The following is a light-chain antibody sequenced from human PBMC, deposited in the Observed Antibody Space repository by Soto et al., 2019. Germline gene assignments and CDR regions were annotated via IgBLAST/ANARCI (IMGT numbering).Light chain of an antibody. Sequence: EIVMTQSPATLSVSPGERATLSCWASQSVSSKLVWYQQKPGQTPRLLIYGASTRATGIPARFSGSGSGTEFTLTISSLQSEDFAVYYCQQYNDWPRTFGQGTRLEMK. V-gene: IGKV3-15*01. CDR1: QSVSSK. CDR3: QQYNDWPRT. CDR2: GAS. J-gene: IGKJ5*01.